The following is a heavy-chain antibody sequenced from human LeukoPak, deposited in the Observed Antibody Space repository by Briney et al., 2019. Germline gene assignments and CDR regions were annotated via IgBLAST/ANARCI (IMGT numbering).Heavy chain of an antibody. CDR2: VSDSGNT. V-gene: IGHV3-23*01. CDR1: GFTLSSYA. Sequence: LSGGSLRLSCEASGFTLSSYAMSWVRQAPGKGLEWVSAVSDSGNTYHADSVKGRFTISRDSSKNTLFLQMNRLRPEDAAVYYCAKAPVTTCRGAYCYPFDYWGQGTLVTVSS. CDR3: AKAPVTTCRGAYCYPFDY. J-gene: IGHJ4*02. D-gene: IGHD2-21*01.